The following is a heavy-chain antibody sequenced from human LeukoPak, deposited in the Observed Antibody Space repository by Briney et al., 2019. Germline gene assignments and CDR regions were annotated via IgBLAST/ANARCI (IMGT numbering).Heavy chain of an antibody. J-gene: IGHJ5*02. CDR3: ANTKPFDP. V-gene: IGHV4-39*01. CDR1: GGSISSSSYY. Sequence: SETLSLTCTVSGGSISSSSYYWGWIRQPPGKGLEWIGTIYYSGSTYYNPSLKSRVTISVDTSKNQFSLKLSSVTAADTAVYYCANTKPFDPRGQGTLVTVSS. CDR2: IYYSGST. D-gene: IGHD2-8*01.